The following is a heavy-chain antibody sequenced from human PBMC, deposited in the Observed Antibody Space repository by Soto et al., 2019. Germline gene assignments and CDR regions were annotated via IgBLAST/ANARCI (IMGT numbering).Heavy chain of an antibody. CDR3: ARQGSVWYFFDS. D-gene: IGHD6-19*01. CDR1: GGSISTGYYY. Sequence: QLHLQESGPGLVKPSETLSLTCTVSGGSISTGYYYWGWIRQPPGKGLEWIATIYHSWSPYYNPSLNTLTTISVPTSKQQLPLKLSSVTAADPAGYYCARQGSVWYFFDSWGQGTLVTVCS. J-gene: IGHJ5*01. V-gene: IGHV4-39*01. CDR2: IYHSWSP.